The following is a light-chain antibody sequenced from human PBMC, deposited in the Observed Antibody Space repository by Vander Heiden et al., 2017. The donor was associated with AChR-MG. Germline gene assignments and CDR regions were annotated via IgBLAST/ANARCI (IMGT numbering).Light chain of an antibody. V-gene: IGKV2-28*01. CDR1: QSLLHSNGYNY. CDR3: RQALQTPLT. CDR2: LGS. J-gene: IGKJ4*01. Sequence: DIVMTQSPLSLPVTPGEPASISCRSSQSLLHSNGYNYLDWYLQKPGLSPQLLIHLGSYRASGVPDRFSGSGSGTDFTLEITRVEAEDVGVYYCRQALQTPLTFGGGTKVEIK.